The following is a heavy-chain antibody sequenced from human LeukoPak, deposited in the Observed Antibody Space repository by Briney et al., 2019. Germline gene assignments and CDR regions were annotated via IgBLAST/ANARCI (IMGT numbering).Heavy chain of an antibody. D-gene: IGHD3-22*01. CDR3: AKDPRVYDSSGYYYYFDC. V-gene: IGHV3-53*05. J-gene: IGHJ4*02. Sequence: GGSLRLSCAASGFTVSSNYMSWVRQAPGKGLEWVSVIYSGGSTYYADSVKGRFTISRDNSKNTLYLQMNSLRAEDTAVYYCAKDPRVYDSSGYYYYFDCWGQGTLVTVSS. CDR1: GFTVSSNY. CDR2: IYSGGST.